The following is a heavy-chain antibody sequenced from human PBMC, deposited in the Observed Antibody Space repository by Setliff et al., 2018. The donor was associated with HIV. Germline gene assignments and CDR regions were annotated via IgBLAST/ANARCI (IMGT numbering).Heavy chain of an antibody. Sequence: ASVKVSCKASGYIFSNFGIFWVRQAPGQGLEWMGWTSTHNEHTNYAQTFRDRVAMTTDTSTSTAYMDLRSLRSDDTAVYYCAKCSEMLGTPATSSGYYCGWFDPWGQGTLVTVSS. J-gene: IGHJ5*02. CDR2: TSTHNEHT. V-gene: IGHV1-18*01. D-gene: IGHD3-22*01. CDR1: GYIFSNFG. CDR3: AKCSEMLGTPATSSGYYCGWFDP.